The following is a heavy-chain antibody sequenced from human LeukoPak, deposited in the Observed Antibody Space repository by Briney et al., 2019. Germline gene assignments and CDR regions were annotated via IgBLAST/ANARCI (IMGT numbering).Heavy chain of an antibody. Sequence: SETLSLTCTVSGGSISSYCWSWIRQPPGKGLEWIGYIYYSGSTNYNPSLKSRVTISVDTSKNQFSLKLSSVTAADTAVYYCARSPPTTVTTSRYWYFDLWGRGTLVTVSS. V-gene: IGHV4-59*01. D-gene: IGHD4-17*01. CDR1: GGSISSYC. J-gene: IGHJ2*01. CDR3: ARSPPTTVTTSRYWYFDL. CDR2: IYYSGST.